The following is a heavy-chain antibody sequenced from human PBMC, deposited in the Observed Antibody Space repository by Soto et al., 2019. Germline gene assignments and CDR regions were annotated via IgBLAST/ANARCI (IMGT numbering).Heavy chain of an antibody. Sequence: SETLSLTCAVSGGSISSGGYSWSWIRQPPGKGLEWIGYIYHSGSTYYNPSLKSRVTISVDRSKNQFSLKLSSVTAADTAVYYCARGATQIASYYYRMDVWGPGTTVT. CDR1: GGSISSGGYS. CDR2: IYHSGST. V-gene: IGHV4-30-2*01. CDR3: ARGATQIASYYYRMDV. J-gene: IGHJ6*02.